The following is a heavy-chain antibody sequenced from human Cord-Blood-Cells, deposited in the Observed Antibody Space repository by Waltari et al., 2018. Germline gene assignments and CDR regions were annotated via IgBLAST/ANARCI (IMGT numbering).Heavy chain of an antibody. CDR3: ARDRARWGSSDAFDI. Sequence: QVQLVQSGAEVKKPGSSVKVSCKASGGTFSSYAISWVRQAPGQGLGGMGWIHPIVGVANDAQKFQGRVTITADKSTSTAYMELSSLRSEDTAVYYCARDRARWGSSDAFDIWGQGTMVTVSS. D-gene: IGHD6-6*01. CDR1: GGTFSSYA. J-gene: IGHJ3*02. V-gene: IGHV1-69*09. CDR2: IHPIVGVA.